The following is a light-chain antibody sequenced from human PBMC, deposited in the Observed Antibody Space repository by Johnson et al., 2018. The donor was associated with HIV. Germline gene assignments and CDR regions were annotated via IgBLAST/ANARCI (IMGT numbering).Light chain of an antibody. CDR2: ENN. Sequence: QSALTQPPSVSAAPGQKVTISCSGGSSNIGNNYVSWYQQLPGTAPKLLIYENNKRPSGIPDRFSGSKSGTSATLGITGLQTGDEADYYCGTWDSNLSAYVFGPGTKVTVL. CDR1: SSNIGNNY. V-gene: IGLV1-51*02. J-gene: IGLJ1*01. CDR3: GTWDSNLSAYV.